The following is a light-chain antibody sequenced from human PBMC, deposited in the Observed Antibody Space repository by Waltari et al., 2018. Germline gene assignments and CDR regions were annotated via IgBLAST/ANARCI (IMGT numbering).Light chain of an antibody. J-gene: IGLJ3*02. CDR2: QAN. CDR3: ALDMGSGIWV. V-gene: IGLV8-61*01. Sequence: QTVVTQEPSLSVSPGGTVTLTCALSSGSLSTTSYATWYQQTPGQAPRTLVYQANARSSGVPDRFSGSILGNTAALTITGAQADDESDYYCALDMGSGIWVFGGGTRLTIL. CDR1: SGSLSTTSY.